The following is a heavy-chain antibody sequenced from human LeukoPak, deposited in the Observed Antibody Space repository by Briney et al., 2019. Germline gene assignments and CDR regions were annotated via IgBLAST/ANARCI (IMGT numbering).Heavy chain of an antibody. V-gene: IGHV1-18*04. CDR2: ISAHNGHT. CDR3: ARVEDRDNVWGSYRLADY. D-gene: IGHD3-16*02. CDR1: GYTFTTYG. Sequence: GASVKVSCKASGYTFTTYGISWVRQAPGQGLERMGWISAHNGHTNYAQNLQGRVTMTTDTSTSTAYMELRSLRSDDTAVYYCARVEDRDNVWGSYRLADYWGQGTLVTVSS. J-gene: IGHJ4*02.